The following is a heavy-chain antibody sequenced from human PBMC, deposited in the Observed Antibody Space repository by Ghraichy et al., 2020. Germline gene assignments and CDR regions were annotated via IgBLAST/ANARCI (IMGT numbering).Heavy chain of an antibody. D-gene: IGHD3-10*01. V-gene: IGHV6-1*01. CDR2: TYYRSKWYN. Sequence: SQTLSLTCAISGDSVSSNSAAWNWIRQSPSRGLEWLGRTYYRSKWYNDYAVSVKSRITINPDTSKNQFSLQLNSVTPEDTAVYYCARWVEGELLWFGELFAYGMDVWGQGTTVTVSS. CDR3: ARWVEGELLWFGELFAYGMDV. J-gene: IGHJ6*02. CDR1: GDSVSSNSAA.